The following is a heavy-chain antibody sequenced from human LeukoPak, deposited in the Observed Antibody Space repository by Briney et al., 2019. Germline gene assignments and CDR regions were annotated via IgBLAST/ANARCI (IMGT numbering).Heavy chain of an antibody. J-gene: IGHJ3*02. CDR2: ISSNGGST. V-gene: IGHV3-64*01. Sequence: TGGSLRLSCAASGFTFSSYAMHWVRQAPGKGLEYVSAISSNGGSTYYANSVKGRFTISRDNSKNTLYLQMGSLRAEDMAVYYCARGDFSAFDIWGQGTMVTVSS. CDR1: GFTFSSYA. CDR3: ARGDFSAFDI. D-gene: IGHD3-3*01.